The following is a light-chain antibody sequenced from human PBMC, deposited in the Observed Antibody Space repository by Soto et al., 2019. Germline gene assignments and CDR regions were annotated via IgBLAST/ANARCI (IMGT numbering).Light chain of an antibody. V-gene: IGKV3-15*01. CDR1: QSVGNN. CDR2: ATS. CDR3: QQYGDLPLT. Sequence: EIVLTQSPATLSVSPGERATLSCRASQSVGNNFAWYQQKPGQAPRRLIFATSPRATGVPARFSGSGSGTEFTLTISSLQSEDFAVYYCQQYGDLPLTVGGGAKVEIE. J-gene: IGKJ4*01.